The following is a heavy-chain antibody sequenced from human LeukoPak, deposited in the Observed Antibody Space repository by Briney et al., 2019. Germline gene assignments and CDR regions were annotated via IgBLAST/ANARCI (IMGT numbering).Heavy chain of an antibody. CDR2: IYYSGTT. CDR3: ARITSYSSGCYFDY. V-gene: IGHV4-59*01. J-gene: IGHJ4*02. CDR1: GGSISGYY. D-gene: IGHD6-19*01. Sequence: PSETLSLTCTVTGGSISGYYWSWIRQPPGKGLEWIGFIYYSGTTNYNPSLKSRVTVSVDTSKNQFSLMLSSVTAADTAVYYCARITSYSSGCYFDYWGQGTLVTVSS.